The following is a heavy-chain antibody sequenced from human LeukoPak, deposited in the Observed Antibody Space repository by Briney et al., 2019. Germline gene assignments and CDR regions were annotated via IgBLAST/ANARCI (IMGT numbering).Heavy chain of an antibody. V-gene: IGHV1-2*02. CDR2: INPNRGGT. CDR3: ARVGPGWLREYYFDY. CDR1: GYTFTGYY. Sequence: ASVKVSCKASGYTFTGYYMHWVRQAPGQGLEWMGWINPNRGGTNYAQKLQGRVTMTRDTSISTAYMELSRLRSDDTAVYYCARVGPGWLREYYFDYWGQGTLVTVSS. J-gene: IGHJ4*02. D-gene: IGHD5-12*01.